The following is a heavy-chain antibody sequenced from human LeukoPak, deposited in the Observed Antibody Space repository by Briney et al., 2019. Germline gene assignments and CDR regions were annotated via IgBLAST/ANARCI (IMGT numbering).Heavy chain of an antibody. J-gene: IGHJ4*01. Sequence: GESLKISCAASGFTVSSNYMSWVRQAPGKGLEWVSVIYSGGSTYYADSVKGRFTISRDNSKNTLYLQMNSLRAEDTAVYYCARGYSSGWYGCPFDYWGHGTLVTVSS. CDR1: GFTVSSNY. V-gene: IGHV3-53*01. CDR2: IYSGGST. CDR3: ARGYSSGWYGCPFDY. D-gene: IGHD6-19*01.